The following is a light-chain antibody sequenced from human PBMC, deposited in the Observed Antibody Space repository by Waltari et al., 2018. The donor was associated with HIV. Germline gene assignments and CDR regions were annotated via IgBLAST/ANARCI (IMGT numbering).Light chain of an antibody. V-gene: IGLV10-54*01. J-gene: IGLJ3*02. CDR2: SND. Sequence: QAGLTQPPSVSKDLRQTSTLTCTGNNNNVGTQGAAWLQQHQVHPPKPLSLSNDNRPAGISESFSVSRSGNTASLTITGRQREDEADYSCSTWDSSLSAHVFGGGTKLTVL. CDR1: NNNVGTQG. CDR3: STWDSSLSAHV.